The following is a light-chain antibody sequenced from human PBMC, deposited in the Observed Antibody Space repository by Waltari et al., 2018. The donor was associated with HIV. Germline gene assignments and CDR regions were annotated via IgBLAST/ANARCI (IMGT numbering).Light chain of an antibody. V-gene: IGLV2-14*01. CDR1: SSAVGGYKY. CDR3: SSYTSSATQV. Sequence: HSGLTQPASVSGSPGQSITISCTVSSSAVGGYKYVSWYQQHPGKAPKLLIHEGTNRPSGVSNRFSASKSDNTASLTISGLQAEDEADYYCSSYTSSATQVFGTGTKVSV. CDR2: EGT. J-gene: IGLJ1*01.